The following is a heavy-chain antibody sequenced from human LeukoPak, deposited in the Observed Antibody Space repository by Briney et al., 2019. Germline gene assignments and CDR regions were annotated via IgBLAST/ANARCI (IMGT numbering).Heavy chain of an antibody. J-gene: IGHJ4*02. Sequence: SVKVSCKASGGTFSSYAVSWVRLTPGQGLEWLGGIIPVFGTTTYAQKFQAKVTMTADKSTNTAYLEISSLTSDDMVVYYCARCSPGDSSNFYAVLQYWGQGTQVTVST. CDR3: ARCSPGDSSNFYAVLQY. CDR1: GGTFSSYA. V-gene: IGHV1-69*06. CDR2: IIPVFGTT. D-gene: IGHD3-22*01.